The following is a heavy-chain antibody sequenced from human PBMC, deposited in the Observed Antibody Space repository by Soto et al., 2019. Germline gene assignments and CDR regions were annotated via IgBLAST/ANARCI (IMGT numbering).Heavy chain of an antibody. CDR3: ANLAGGSGYYPTTYYYYGMDV. CDR2: IYSGGST. J-gene: IGHJ6*02. V-gene: IGHV3-53*02. CDR1: GFTVSSNY. Sequence: EVQLVETGGGLIQPGGSLRLSCAASGFTVSSNYMSWVRQAPGKGLEWVSVIYSGGSTYYADSVKGRFTISRDNSKNTLYLQMNSLRAEDTAVYYCANLAGGSGYYPTTYYYYGMDVWGQGTTVTVSS. D-gene: IGHD3-22*01.